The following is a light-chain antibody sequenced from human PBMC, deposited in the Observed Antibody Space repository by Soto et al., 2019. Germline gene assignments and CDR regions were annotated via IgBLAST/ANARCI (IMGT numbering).Light chain of an antibody. V-gene: IGKV3-20*01. CDR2: GTS. CDR3: QQYGSSIT. CDR1: QSVPRSS. Sequence: LAQSRGTLSLSRGGRDIFACGARQSVPRSSLPWYQQNPGQAPRLLIYGTSSRATGIPARFSGSGSRTDFTLPISRLAPEDLAVFYCQQYGSSITAGQGTRLEI. J-gene: IGKJ5*01.